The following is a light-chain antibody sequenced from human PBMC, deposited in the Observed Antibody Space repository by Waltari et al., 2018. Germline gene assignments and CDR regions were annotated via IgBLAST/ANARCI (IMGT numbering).Light chain of an antibody. J-gene: IGKJ4*01. CDR3: QQYSDWPPLT. CDR1: QSLSRN. V-gene: IGKV3-15*01. CDR2: AAS. Sequence: EILMTQSPGTLSVSHGETATLSSRARQSLSRNLPWYQLKAGQAPRLLIYAASTGATGIPARFSGSGSGTEFTLTISSLQSEDFAVYYCQQYSDWPPLTFGGGTKVEIK.